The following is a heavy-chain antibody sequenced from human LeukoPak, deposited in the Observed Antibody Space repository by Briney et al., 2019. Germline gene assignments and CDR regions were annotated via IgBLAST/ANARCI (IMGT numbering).Heavy chain of an antibody. CDR3: AREKGYSGYDSFDY. D-gene: IGHD5-12*01. J-gene: IGHJ4*02. V-gene: IGHV1-3*01. CDR2: INAGNGNT. CDR1: GFIFTSYV. Sequence: GASVKVSCKTSGFIFTSYVMHWVRQAPGQRPEWMGWINAGNGNTKYSQKFQGRVTFTRDTSASTAYMALSSLRIEDTAVYYCAREKGYSGYDSFDYWGRGTLVTVSS.